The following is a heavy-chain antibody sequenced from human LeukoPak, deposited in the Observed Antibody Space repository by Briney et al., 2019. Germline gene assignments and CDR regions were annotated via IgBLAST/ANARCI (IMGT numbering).Heavy chain of an antibody. D-gene: IGHD3-16*02. V-gene: IGHV1-8*01. CDR2: MNPDSSNT. CDR1: GYTLTSYD. Sequence: ASVKVSCKASGYTLTSYDINWVRQATGHALEWMGWMNPDSSNTGYAQKFQGRVTMTRNTSISTAYMELSSLRSEDTAVYYCARGPQKAYDIVSGSYRYHFDYWGQGTLVTVSS. J-gene: IGHJ4*02. CDR3: ARGPQKAYDIVSGSYRYHFDY.